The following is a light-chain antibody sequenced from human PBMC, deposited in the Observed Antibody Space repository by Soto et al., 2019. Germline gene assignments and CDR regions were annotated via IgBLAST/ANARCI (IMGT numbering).Light chain of an antibody. CDR1: SSNIGSNT. J-gene: IGLJ2*01. Sequence: QSVLTQPPSASGTPGQRVTISCSGSSSNIGSNTVNWYQQLPGTAPRLLIYGNNQRPSGVPDRFSGSKSGTSASLAISGLQSEDEADCYCAAWDDSLNGVVFGGGTKLNVL. CDR2: GNN. CDR3: AAWDDSLNGVV. V-gene: IGLV1-44*01.